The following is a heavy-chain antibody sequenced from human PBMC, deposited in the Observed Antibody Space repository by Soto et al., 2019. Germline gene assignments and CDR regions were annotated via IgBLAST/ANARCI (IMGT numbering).Heavy chain of an antibody. Sequence: GGSLRLCCAASGFTFSSFAMHWVSQAPGKGLEWVAVISYDGSNKYYADSVKGRFTISRDNSKNTLYLQMNSLRAEDTAVYYCARAYEGDYFDYWGQGTLVTVSS. D-gene: IGHD3-16*01. CDR2: ISYDGSNK. CDR3: ARAYEGDYFDY. V-gene: IGHV3-30-3*01. CDR1: GFTFSSFA. J-gene: IGHJ4*02.